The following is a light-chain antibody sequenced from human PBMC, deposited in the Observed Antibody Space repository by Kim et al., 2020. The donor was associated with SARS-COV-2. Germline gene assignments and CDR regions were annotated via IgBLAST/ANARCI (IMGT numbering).Light chain of an antibody. CDR1: SSLVGDYNY. CDR3: TSYTGADTVV. Sequence: GQPITIPCTGTSSLVGDYNYVSWYQHHPDKAPKLIIYDVSDRPSGVSTHFSGSKSGNTASLTISGLQAADEADYYCTSYTGADTVVFGGGTKLTVL. CDR2: DVS. J-gene: IGLJ2*01. V-gene: IGLV2-14*03.